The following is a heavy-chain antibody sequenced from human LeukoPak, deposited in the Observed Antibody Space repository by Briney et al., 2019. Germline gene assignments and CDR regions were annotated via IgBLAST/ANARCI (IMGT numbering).Heavy chain of an antibody. V-gene: IGHV3-66*02. J-gene: IGHJ6*03. Sequence: GGSLRLSCAASGFTVSSNYMSWVRQAPGKGLEWVSVIYSGGSTYYADSVKGRFTISRDNSKNTLYLQMNSLRAEDTAVYYCAREYSSSAGRYYYYMDVWGKGTTVTVSS. CDR3: AREYSSSAGRYYYYMDV. CDR1: GFTVSSNY. CDR2: IYSGGST. D-gene: IGHD6-6*01.